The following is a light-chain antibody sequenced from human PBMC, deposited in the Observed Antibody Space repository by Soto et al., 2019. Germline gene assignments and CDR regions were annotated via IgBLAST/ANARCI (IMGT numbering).Light chain of an antibody. V-gene: IGLV2-14*01. CDR3: HSFTSVHTGV. CDR1: SSDVGGYNY. J-gene: IGLJ1*01. CDR2: EVS. Sequence: QSALTQPASVSGSPGQSITISCTGTSSDVGGYNYVSWYQQHPGKAPKLLIYEVSNRPSGVSNRFSGSKSGNTASLTISGLQAEDEADYYCHSFTSVHTGVFGNGTKVTVL.